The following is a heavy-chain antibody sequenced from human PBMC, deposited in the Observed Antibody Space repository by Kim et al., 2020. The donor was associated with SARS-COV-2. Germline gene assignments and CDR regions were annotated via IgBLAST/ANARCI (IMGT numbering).Heavy chain of an antibody. J-gene: IGHJ3*02. CDR2: IIPIFGTA. Sequence: SVKVSCKSSGGTFSSYAISWVRQAPGQGLEWMGGIIPIFGTANYAQKFQGRVTITADKSTSTAYMELSSLRSEDTAVYYCAREEPNYDILTGYYHDAFDIWGQGTMVTVSS. V-gene: IGHV1-69*06. D-gene: IGHD3-9*01. CDR1: GGTFSSYA. CDR3: AREEPNYDILTGYYHDAFDI.